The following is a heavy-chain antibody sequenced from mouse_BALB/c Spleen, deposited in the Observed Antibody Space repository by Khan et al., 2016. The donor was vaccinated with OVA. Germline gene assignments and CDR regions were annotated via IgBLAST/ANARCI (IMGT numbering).Heavy chain of an antibody. J-gene: IGHJ2*01. Sequence: EVQLQESGPGLVKPSQSLSLTCTVTGYSITSGSGWNWIRQFPGNKLEWVGYISYSGSTNYNPSLKSRISITRDTSKNQFFLQLNSVTTEDTATNYGAGTARIKYWGQGTTLTVSS. CDR3: AGTARIKY. V-gene: IGHV3-2*02. D-gene: IGHD1-2*01. CDR2: ISYSGST. CDR1: GYSITSGSG.